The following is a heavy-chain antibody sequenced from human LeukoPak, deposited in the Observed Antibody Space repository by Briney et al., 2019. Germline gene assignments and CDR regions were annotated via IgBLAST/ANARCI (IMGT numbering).Heavy chain of an antibody. CDR1: GYTFTSYA. V-gene: IGHV1-3*01. J-gene: IGHJ3*02. CDR3: ARAWGDHKSRRSQGRLIDAFDI. D-gene: IGHD2-21*02. CDR2: INAGNGNT. Sequence: ASVKVSCKASGYTFTSYAMHWVRQAPGQRLEWMGWINAGNGNTKYSQKFQGRVTMTTDTSTSTAYMELRSLRSDDTAVYYCARAWGDHKSRRSQGRLIDAFDIWGQGTMVTVSS.